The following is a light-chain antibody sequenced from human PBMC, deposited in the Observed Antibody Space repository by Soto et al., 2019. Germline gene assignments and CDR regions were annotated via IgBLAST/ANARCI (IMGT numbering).Light chain of an antibody. CDR1: QSISSW. CDR3: KKYNSYSWT. V-gene: IGKV1-5*03. Sequence: DIQMTQSPSTLSASVGDRVTITCRASQSISSWLAWYQQKSGKAPKLLFYKSSSLESGVPSRFSGSGSGTAVTLSFSSLRPDDFATCCWKKYNSYSWTFGQGTKLEIK. J-gene: IGKJ1*01. CDR2: KSS.